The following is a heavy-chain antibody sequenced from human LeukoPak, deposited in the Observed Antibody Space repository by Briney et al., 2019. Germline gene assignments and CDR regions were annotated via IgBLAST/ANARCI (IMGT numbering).Heavy chain of an antibody. D-gene: IGHD6-13*01. CDR1: GYTFTSYG. V-gene: IGHV1-18*01. Sequence: ASVKVSCKASGYTFTSYGISWVRQAPGQGLEWMGWISAYNGNTNYAQKLQGRVTMTTDTSTSTAYMELRSLRSDDTAVYYCARGAEGSHHGYSSSWYLVYWGQGTLVTVSS. J-gene: IGHJ4*02. CDR3: ARGAEGSHHGYSSSWYLVY. CDR2: ISAYNGNT.